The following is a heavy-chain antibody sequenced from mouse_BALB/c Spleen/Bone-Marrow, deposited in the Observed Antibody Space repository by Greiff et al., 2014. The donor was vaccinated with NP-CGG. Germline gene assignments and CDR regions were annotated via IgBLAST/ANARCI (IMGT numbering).Heavy chain of an antibody. CDR1: GYSITSDYA. V-gene: IGHV3-2*02. CDR2: INYSGSS. D-gene: IGHD4-1*01. CDR3: ASQNWAWFTY. Sequence: EVKVEESGPGLVKPSQSLSLTCTVTGYSITSDYAWNWIRQFPGNKLEWMGYINYSGSSSYNPSLKSRISITRDTSKNQFFLQLNSVATEDTATYYCASQNWAWFTYWGQGTLVTVSA. J-gene: IGHJ3*01.